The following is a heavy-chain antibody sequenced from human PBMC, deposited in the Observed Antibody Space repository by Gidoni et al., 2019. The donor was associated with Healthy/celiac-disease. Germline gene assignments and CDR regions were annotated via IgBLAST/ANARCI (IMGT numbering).Heavy chain of an antibody. J-gene: IGHJ6*03. V-gene: IGHV5-51*01. CDR3: ARHNVPLCSSTSCYHVPYYYYMDV. CDR2: IYPGDSDT. Sequence: EVQLVQSGAEVKKPGESLKISCKGSGYSFTSYWIGWVRQMPGKGLEWMGIIYPGDSDTRYSPSFQGQVTISADKSISTAYLQWSSLKASDTAMYYCARHNVPLCSSTSCYHVPYYYYMDVWGKGTTVTVSS. D-gene: IGHD2-2*01. CDR1: GYSFTSYW.